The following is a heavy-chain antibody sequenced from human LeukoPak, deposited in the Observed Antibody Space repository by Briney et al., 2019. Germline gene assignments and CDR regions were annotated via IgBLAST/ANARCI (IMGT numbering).Heavy chain of an antibody. CDR3: AKGGITMIVVVIQYYFDY. CDR2: ISGSGGST. Sequence: GGSLRLSCAASGFTFSSYAMSWVRQAPGKGLEWVSVISGSGGSTYYADSVKGRFTISRDNSKNTLYLQMNSLRAEDTAVCYCAKGGITMIVVVIQYYFDYWGQGTLVTVSS. CDR1: GFTFSSYA. V-gene: IGHV3-23*01. J-gene: IGHJ4*02. D-gene: IGHD3-22*01.